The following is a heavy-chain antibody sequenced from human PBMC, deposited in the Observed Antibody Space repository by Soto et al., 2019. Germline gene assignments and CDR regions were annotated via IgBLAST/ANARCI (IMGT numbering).Heavy chain of an antibody. Sequence: GGSLRLSCVASGFSFSSYAMTWVRQAPGRGLEWVSVISGSDGSTYYADSVKGRFTISRDNSKNTLYLQMNSLRAEDTAVYYCEKHRDRAAWSEDYWGPGTLVTVSS. CDR3: EKHRDRAAWSEDY. CDR2: ISGSDGST. V-gene: IGHV3-23*01. D-gene: IGHD2-15*01. CDR1: GFSFSSYA. J-gene: IGHJ4*02.